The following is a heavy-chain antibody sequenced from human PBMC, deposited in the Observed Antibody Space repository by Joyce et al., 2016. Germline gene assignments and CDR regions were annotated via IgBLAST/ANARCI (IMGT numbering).Heavy chain of an antibody. CDR2: ISDDGTYT. V-gene: IGHV3-74*01. CDR1: GFTFSNYW. Sequence: EVQLVESGGGLVQPGGSLRLSCAASGFTFSNYWMHWVRQAPGKGPVWVSRISDDGTYTNNAEFAKGRFTIARDNAKSTLYLQMNSLRPEDTAVYYCAKDRRGSYYEHDLWGQGTLVTVSS. CDR3: AKDRRGSYYEHDL. D-gene: IGHD3-10*01. J-gene: IGHJ4*02.